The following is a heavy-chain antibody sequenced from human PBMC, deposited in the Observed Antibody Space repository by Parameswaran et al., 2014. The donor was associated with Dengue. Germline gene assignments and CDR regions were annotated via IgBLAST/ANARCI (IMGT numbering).Heavy chain of an antibody. D-gene: IGHD1-26*01. V-gene: IGHV1-2*02. CDR3: ARGYSGSFNWFDP. CDR2: INPNSGGT. J-gene: IGHJ5*02. Sequence: WVRQAPGQGLEWMGWINPNSGGTNYAQKFQGRVTMTRDTSISTAYMELSRLRSDDTAVYYCARGYSGSFNWFDPWGQGTLVTVSS.